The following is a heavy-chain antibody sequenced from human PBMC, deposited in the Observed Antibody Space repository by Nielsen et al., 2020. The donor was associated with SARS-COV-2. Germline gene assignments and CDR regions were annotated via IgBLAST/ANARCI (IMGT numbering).Heavy chain of an antibody. J-gene: IGHJ4*02. D-gene: IGHD6-13*01. CDR3: AREFGSSWYFDF. CDR2: ISARSRTI. V-gene: IGHV3-48*04. CDR1: GFTFSNYI. Sequence: GESLKISCAASGFTFSNYIINWVRQAPGKGLEWVSYISARSRTIDYADSVRGRFTISRDNAENSLYLQMNSLRAEDTAVYYCAREFGSSWYFDFWGQGTLVTVSS.